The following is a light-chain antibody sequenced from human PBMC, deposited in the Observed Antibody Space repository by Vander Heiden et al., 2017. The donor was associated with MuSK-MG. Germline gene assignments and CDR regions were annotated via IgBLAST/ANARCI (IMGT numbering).Light chain of an antibody. J-gene: IGKJ5*01. CDR3: QQSVLSPIT. CDR1: QSISRN. CDR2: ATS. Sequence: DIHMTQSPSSPSASIGDSVTITCRASQSISRNLNWYQQRPGKAPKLLIYATSFLHGGVPSRFSDNGSGTDFSLTITGLQSDAFATYYCQQSVLSPITFGQGTQVE. V-gene: IGKV1-39*01.